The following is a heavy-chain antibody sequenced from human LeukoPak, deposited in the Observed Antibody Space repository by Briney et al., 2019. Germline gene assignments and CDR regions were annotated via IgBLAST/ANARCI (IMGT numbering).Heavy chain of an antibody. CDR1: GFTFSSYG. Sequence: GRSLRLSCAASGFTFSSYGMHWVRQAPGKGLEWVAVISYDGSNKYYADSVKGRFTISRDNSKNTLYLQMNSLRGDDTAVYYCAKDPGRYCSGGACIIDYWGQGTLVTVSS. V-gene: IGHV3-30*18. J-gene: IGHJ4*02. CDR3: AKDPGRYCSGGACIIDY. CDR2: ISYDGSNK. D-gene: IGHD2-15*01.